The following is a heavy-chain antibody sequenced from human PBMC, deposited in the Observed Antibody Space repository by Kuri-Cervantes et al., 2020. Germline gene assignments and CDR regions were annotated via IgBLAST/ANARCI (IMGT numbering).Heavy chain of an antibody. Sequence: SQTLSLTCAVHGGSFSGYYWGWIRQPPGKGLEWIGSIYHSGSTYYNPSLKSRVTISVDTSKNQFSLKLSSVTAADTAVCYCARVGQASGWYFDYWGQGTLVTVSS. CDR3: ARVGQASGWYFDY. CDR2: IYHSGST. D-gene: IGHD6-19*01. CDR1: GGSFSGYY. J-gene: IGHJ4*02. V-gene: IGHV4-34*01.